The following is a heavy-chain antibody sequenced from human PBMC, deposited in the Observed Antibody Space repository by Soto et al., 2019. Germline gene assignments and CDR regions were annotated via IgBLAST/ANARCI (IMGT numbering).Heavy chain of an antibody. CDR1: GDSITSDGYY. V-gene: IGHV4-31*03. J-gene: IGHJ6*02. D-gene: IGHD2-2*01. CDR2: IYYIGST. CDR3: ARDVYGSTTSGYYYYGLDV. Sequence: PSETLSLTCTVSGDSITSDGYYWSWMRQHPGKGREWIAYIYYIGSTYYNPSLKSRVTISVDPSKHQFSLKLSSVTAADTAVYYCARDVYGSTTSGYYYYGLDVWGQGTTVTVSS.